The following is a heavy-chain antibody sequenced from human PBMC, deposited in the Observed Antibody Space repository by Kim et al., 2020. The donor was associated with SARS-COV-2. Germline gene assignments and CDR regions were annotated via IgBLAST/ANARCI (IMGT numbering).Heavy chain of an antibody. D-gene: IGHD6-6*01. CDR2: TYYRSKWYN. CDR3: ARGISGSIAARYNWFDP. V-gene: IGHV6-1*01. CDR1: GDSVSSNSAA. J-gene: IGHJ5*02. Sequence: SQTLSLTCAISGDSVSSNSAAWNWIRQSPSRGLEWLGRTYYRSKWYNDYAVSVKSRITINPDTSKNQFSLQLNSVTPEDTAVYYCARGISGSIAARYNWFDPWGQGTLVTVSS.